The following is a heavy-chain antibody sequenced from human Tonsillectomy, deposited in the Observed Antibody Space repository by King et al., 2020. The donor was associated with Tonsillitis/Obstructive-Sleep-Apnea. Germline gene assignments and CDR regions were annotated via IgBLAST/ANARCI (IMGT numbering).Heavy chain of an antibody. CDR2: IWFDGSKK. J-gene: IGHJ5*02. V-gene: IGHV3-33*01. CDR1: GFTFSSYG. CDR3: AGARVLKGGFDP. D-gene: IGHD1-26*01. Sequence: VQLVESGGGVVQPGRSLRLSCAASGFTFSSYGMHWVRQAPGKGLEWVALIWFDGSKKYYADAVKGRLTICGDNSKNTLYLQMNTLRAEDTAVYYCAGARVLKGGFDPWGQGTLVTVSS.